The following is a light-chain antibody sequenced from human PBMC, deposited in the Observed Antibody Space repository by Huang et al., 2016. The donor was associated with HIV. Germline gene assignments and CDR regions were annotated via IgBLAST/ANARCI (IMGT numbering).Light chain of an antibody. J-gene: IGKJ1*01. CDR3: QQYHGIPWT. CDR1: PGIGNS. CDR2: ATS. Sequence: DIQMTQSPSSLSASVGDRVTITCRASPGIGNSLAWYQQKPEKAPRLLLDATSRSESGVPSRCSGSGSGTHYTLTISTLQPEDISSYYCQQYHGIPWTFGQGTKVEIK. V-gene: IGKV1-NL1*01.